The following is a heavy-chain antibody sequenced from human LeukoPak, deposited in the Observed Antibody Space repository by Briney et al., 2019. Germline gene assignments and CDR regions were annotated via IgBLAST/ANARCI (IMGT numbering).Heavy chain of an antibody. D-gene: IGHD2-2*01. V-gene: IGHV4-39*07. CDR2: IYHSGST. Sequence: SETLSLTCTVSGGSISSSSYYWGWIRQPPGKGLEWIGSIYHSGSTYYNPSLKSRVTISVDTSKNQFSLKLSSVTAADTAVYYCARDGCSSTSCAESPGYWGQGTLVTVSS. J-gene: IGHJ4*02. CDR1: GGSISSSSYY. CDR3: ARDGCSSTSCAESPGY.